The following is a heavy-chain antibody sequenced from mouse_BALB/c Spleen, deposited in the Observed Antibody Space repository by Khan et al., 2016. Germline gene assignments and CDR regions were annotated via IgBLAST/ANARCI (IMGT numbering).Heavy chain of an antibody. J-gene: IGHJ3*01. CDR2: INPSTGYT. CDR1: GYTFTSYW. V-gene: IGHV1-7*01. D-gene: IGHD2-14*01. Sequence: QVQLKESGAELAKPGASVKMSCKASGYTFTSYWMHWVKQRPGQGLEWIGYINPSTGYTEYNQKFKDKATLTADKSSSTAYMQLSSLTSEDSAVXYCATGGYDWFAYWGQGTLVTVSA. CDR3: ATGGYDWFAY.